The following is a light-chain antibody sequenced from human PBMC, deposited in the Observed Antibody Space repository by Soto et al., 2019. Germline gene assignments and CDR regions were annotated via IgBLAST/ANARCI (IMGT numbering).Light chain of an antibody. CDR1: QSINSW. J-gene: IGKJ1*01. CDR3: QQYTSYSWT. V-gene: IGKV1-5*01. Sequence: MTQSPSTLSASVGDRVTITCRASQSINSWLAWYQQKPGKAPQILIYDASTLKSGVPSRFSASGSGTEFTLIISSLQPDDFATYYCQQYTSYSWTFGQGTKVDIK. CDR2: DAS.